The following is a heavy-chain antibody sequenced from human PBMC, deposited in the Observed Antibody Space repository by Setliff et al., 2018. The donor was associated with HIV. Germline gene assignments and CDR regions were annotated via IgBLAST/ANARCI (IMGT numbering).Heavy chain of an antibody. CDR2: INPNNGET. CDR1: GCSFSGYY. J-gene: IGHJ4*02. D-gene: IGHD2-21*01. V-gene: IGHV1-2*06. CDR3: ARDLGIVIPFDH. Sequence: ASVKVSCKASGCSFSGYYMHWLREAPGQGLEWMGRINPNNGETDYAQKFQGRVTLTSDTYISTGYMELTRLTSDDTAVYYCARDLGIVIPFDHWGQGTLVTV.